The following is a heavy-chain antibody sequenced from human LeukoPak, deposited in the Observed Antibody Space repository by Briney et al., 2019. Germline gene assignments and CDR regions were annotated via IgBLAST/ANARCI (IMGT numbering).Heavy chain of an antibody. CDR1: GYTFTGYY. J-gene: IGHJ6*03. Sequence: ASVKVSCKASGYTFTGYYMHWVRQAPGQGLEWMGWINPNSGGTNYAQKFQGRVTMTRDTSISTAYMGLSRLRSEDTAVYYCARGVDYWALTHPSHPYYYYMDVWGKGTTVTVSS. CDR2: INPNSGGT. D-gene: IGHD2-8*02. V-gene: IGHV1-2*02. CDR3: ARGVDYWALTHPSHPYYYYMDV.